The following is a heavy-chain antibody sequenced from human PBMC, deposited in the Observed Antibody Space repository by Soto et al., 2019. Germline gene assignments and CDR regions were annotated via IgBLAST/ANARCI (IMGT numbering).Heavy chain of an antibody. D-gene: IGHD4-4*01. CDR3: ARLLQSWFGP. CDR1: GGSISSSSYY. V-gene: IGHV4-39*01. J-gene: IGHJ5*02. Sequence: LSLTCTVSGGSISSSSYYWGWIRQPPGKGLEWIGSIYYSGSTYYNPSLKSRVTISVDTSKNQFSLKLSSVTAADTAVYYCARLLQSWFGPWGQGTLVTVSS. CDR2: IYYSGST.